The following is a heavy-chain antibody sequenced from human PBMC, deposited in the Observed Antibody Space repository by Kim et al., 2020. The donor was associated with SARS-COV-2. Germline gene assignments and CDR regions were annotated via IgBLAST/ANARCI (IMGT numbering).Heavy chain of an antibody. D-gene: IGHD1-1*01. J-gene: IGHJ6*03. CDR1: GGSFSGYY. V-gene: IGHV4-34*01. CDR2: INHSGST. CDR3: AGGRYNWNDTQAYYYYYMDV. Sequence: SETLSLTCAVYGGSFSGYYWSWIRQPPGKGLEWIGEINHSGSTNYNPSLKSRVTISVDTSKNQFSLKLSSVTAADTAVYYCAGGRYNWNDTQAYYYYYMDVWGKGTTVTVSS.